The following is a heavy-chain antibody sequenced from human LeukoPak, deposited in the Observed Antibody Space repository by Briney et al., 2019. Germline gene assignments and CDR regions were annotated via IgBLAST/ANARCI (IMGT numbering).Heavy chain of an antibody. Sequence: PSETLSLTCAVSGGSISSSNWWSWVRQPPGKGLEWIGEIYHSGSTNYNPSLKSRVTISVDKSKNQLSLKLSSVTAADTAVYYCVRDLSGYYDSSGPRGFDPWGQGTLVTVSS. CDR2: IYHSGST. V-gene: IGHV4-4*02. CDR1: GGSISSSNW. J-gene: IGHJ5*02. CDR3: VRDLSGYYDSSGPRGFDP. D-gene: IGHD3-22*01.